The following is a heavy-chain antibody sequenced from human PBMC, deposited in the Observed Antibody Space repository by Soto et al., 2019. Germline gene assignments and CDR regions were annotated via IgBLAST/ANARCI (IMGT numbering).Heavy chain of an antibody. J-gene: IGHJ6*02. D-gene: IGHD2-15*01. Sequence: ASVKVSCNASGGTFSSYAISWVRQAPGQGLEWMGGIIPTFGTANYAQKFQGRVTITADESTSTAYMELSSLRSEDTAVYYCARGYCSGGSCYSVSYYYYGMDVWGQGTTVTVSS. CDR2: IIPTFGTA. CDR3: ARGYCSGGSCYSVSYYYYGMDV. V-gene: IGHV1-69*13. CDR1: GGTFSSYA.